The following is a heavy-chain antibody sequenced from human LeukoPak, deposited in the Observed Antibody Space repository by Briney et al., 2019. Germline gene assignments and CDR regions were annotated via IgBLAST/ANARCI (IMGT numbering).Heavy chain of an antibody. D-gene: IGHD2-8*01. J-gene: IGHJ4*02. CDR1: GFTVSSNY. Sequence: GGSLRLSCAASGFTVSSNYMSWVRQAPGKGLEWVSVVYSGGSTYYAGSVKGRFTSSRDNSKNTLYLQMNSLTAEDTAVYYCVRESSGHGCFDYWGQGTLVTVSS. CDR3: VRESSGHGCFDY. V-gene: IGHV3-66*01. CDR2: VYSGGST.